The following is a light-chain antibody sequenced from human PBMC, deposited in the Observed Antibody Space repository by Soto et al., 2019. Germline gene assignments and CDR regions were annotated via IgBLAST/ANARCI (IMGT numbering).Light chain of an antibody. J-gene: IGLJ1*01. CDR3: ASYTTSSTYV. CDR1: SSDVGAFNY. Sequence: ALTQPASVSGSPGQSIAISCTGTSSDVGAFNYVSWYQQHPGKAPKFMIFDVSSRPSGVSDRFSGSKSGNTASLTISGLQTEDEADHYCASYTTSSTYVFGTGTKVTVL. V-gene: IGLV2-14*03. CDR2: DVS.